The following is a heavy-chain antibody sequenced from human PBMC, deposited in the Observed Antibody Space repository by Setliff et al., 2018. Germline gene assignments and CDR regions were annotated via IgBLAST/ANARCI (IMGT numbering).Heavy chain of an antibody. CDR2: INTRTGNP. D-gene: IGHD6-13*01. CDR3: ATGSLVAAGTGH. Sequence: ASVKVSCKASGFTFKTYSFSWIRQAPGQGLEWVGYINTRTGNPMYAQGFTGRFVFSLDPSVSTAYLQISSLKAEDTALYYCATGSLVAAGTGHWGQGTLVTVSS. CDR1: GFTFKTYS. J-gene: IGHJ4*02. V-gene: IGHV7-4-1*02.